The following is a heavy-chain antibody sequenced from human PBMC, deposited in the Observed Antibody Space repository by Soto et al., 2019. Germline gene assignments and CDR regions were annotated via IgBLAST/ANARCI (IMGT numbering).Heavy chain of an antibody. CDR3: ARHYSAMGV. V-gene: IGHV3-53*01. CDR1: GFTVSSDS. CDR2: IYSDNNT. Sequence: GGSLRLSCAASGFTVSSDSMTWVRQAPGKGLEWISIIYSDNNTDYADSVKGRFSISRDTSKNILYLQMNSLRAEDTAEYYCARHYSAMGVWGQGTTVTASS. J-gene: IGHJ6*02.